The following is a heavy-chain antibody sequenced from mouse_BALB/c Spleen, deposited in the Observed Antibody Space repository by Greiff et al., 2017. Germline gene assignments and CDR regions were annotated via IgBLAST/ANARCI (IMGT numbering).Heavy chain of an antibody. D-gene: IGHD1-1*01. J-gene: IGHJ3*01. Sequence: DVKLQESGAELVKPGASVKLSCTASGFNIKDTYMHWVKQRPEQGLEWIGRIDPANGNTKYDPKFQGKATITADTSSNTAYLQLSSLTSEDTAVYYCARGYGSKVPFAYWGQGTLVTVSA. CDR2: IDPANGNT. CDR1: GFNIKDTY. V-gene: IGHV14-3*02. CDR3: ARGYGSKVPFAY.